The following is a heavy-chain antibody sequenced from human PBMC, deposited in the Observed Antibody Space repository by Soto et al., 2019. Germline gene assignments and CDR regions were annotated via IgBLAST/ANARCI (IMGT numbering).Heavy chain of an antibody. CDR1: GFTFSSYG. CDR3: ARGSPIYGDYVFDY. J-gene: IGHJ4*02. V-gene: IGHV3-33*01. D-gene: IGHD4-17*01. Sequence: GGSLRLSCAASGFTFSSYGMHWVRQAPGKGLEWVAVIWYDGSNKYYADSVKGRFTISRDNSKNTLYLQMNSLRAEDTAVYYCARGSPIYGDYVFDYWGQGTLVTVSS. CDR2: IWYDGSNK.